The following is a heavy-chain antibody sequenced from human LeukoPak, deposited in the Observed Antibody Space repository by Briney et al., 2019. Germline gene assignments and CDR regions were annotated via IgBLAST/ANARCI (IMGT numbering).Heavy chain of an antibody. CDR2: IYYSGST. Sequence: SETLSLTCIVSGGSISSSRFYWGWIRQPPGKGLEWIGTIYYSGSTYYNPSLKSRVTISADTSKNQFSLNLSSVTAADTGVYCARHVSSDLRIVVVTSDWYFDRWGRGTLVTVSS. CDR1: GGSISSSRFY. CDR3: ARHVSSDLRIVVVTSDWYFDR. J-gene: IGHJ2*01. D-gene: IGHD2-21*02. V-gene: IGHV4-39*01.